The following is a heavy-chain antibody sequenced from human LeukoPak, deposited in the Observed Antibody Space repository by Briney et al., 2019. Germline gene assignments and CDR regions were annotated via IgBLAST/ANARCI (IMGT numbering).Heavy chain of an antibody. CDR2: IYPGDSDT. CDR3: ARGLRYDILTGYIFDI. J-gene: IGHJ3*02. Sequence: GESLKISCKGSGYSFTSYWIGWVRQMPGKGLEWMGIIYPGDSDTRYSPSFQGQVTISADKSISTAYLQWSSLKASDTAMYYCARGLRYDILTGYIFDIWGQGTMVTVSS. V-gene: IGHV5-51*01. D-gene: IGHD3-9*01. CDR1: GYSFTSYW.